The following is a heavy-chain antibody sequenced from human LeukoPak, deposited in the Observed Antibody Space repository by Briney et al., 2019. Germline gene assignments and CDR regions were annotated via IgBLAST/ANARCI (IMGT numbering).Heavy chain of an antibody. J-gene: IGHJ4*02. D-gene: IGHD2-8*02. CDR1: GFTVSSTY. Sequence: GGSLRLSCAAPGFTVSSTYMSWVRQAPGKGLEWASVIYSGGFTYYADSVKGRFTISRDNSKNTVYLQMNSLRGEDTAVYYCAKNTGGLPTDWGQGTLVTVSS. V-gene: IGHV3-53*01. CDR3: AKNTGGLPTD. CDR2: IYSGGFT.